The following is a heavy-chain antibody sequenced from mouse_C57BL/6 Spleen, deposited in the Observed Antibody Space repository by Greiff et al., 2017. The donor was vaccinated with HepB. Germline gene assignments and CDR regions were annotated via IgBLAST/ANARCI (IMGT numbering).Heavy chain of an antibody. V-gene: IGHV1-80*01. CDR1: GYAFSSYW. Sequence: QVQLQQSGAELVKPGASVKISCKASGYAFSSYWMNWVKQRPGKGLEWIGQIYPGDGDTNYNGKFKGKATLTADKSSSTAYMQLSSLTSEDSAVYCCARGGLDGYYDYWGQGTTLTVSS. CDR2: IYPGDGDT. CDR3: ARGGLDGYYDY. D-gene: IGHD2-3*01. J-gene: IGHJ2*01.